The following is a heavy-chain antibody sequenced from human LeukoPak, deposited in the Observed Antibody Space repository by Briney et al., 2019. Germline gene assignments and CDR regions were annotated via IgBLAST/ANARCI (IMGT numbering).Heavy chain of an antibody. CDR1: GFTFSSYG. CDR3: AKAHAAYCSSISCYYYYYYYGMDV. D-gene: IGHD2-2*01. CDR2: ISYDGSNK. V-gene: IGHV3-30*18. Sequence: GGSLRLSCAASGFTFSSYGMHWVRQAPGKGLEWVAVISYDGSNKYYADSVKGRFTISRGNSKNTLYLQMNSLRAEDTAVYYCAKAHAAYCSSISCYYYYYYYGMDVWGQGTTVTVSS. J-gene: IGHJ6*02.